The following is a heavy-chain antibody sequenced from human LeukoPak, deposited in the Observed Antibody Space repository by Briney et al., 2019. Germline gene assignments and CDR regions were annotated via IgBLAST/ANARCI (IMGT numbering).Heavy chain of an antibody. Sequence: PSETLSLTCAVSGGSISTYYWNWIRQPPGKGLEWIGYIYYSGGTNYNPSLKSRITTSIDTSKNQFSLKLSSVTAADTAVYYCARVGSGSFDYWGQGTLVTVSS. J-gene: IGHJ4*02. CDR1: GGSISTYY. CDR2: IYYSGGT. CDR3: ARVGSGSFDY. D-gene: IGHD1-1*01. V-gene: IGHV4-59*01.